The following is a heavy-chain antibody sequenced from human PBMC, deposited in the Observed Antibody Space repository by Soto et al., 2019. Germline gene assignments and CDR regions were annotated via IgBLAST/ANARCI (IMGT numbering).Heavy chain of an antibody. J-gene: IGHJ4*02. CDR1: GFTFSSYA. CDR2: ISYDGSNK. Sequence: QVQLVESGGGVVQPGRSLRLSCAASGFTFSSYAMHWVRQAPGKGLEWVAVISYDGSNKYYADSVKGRFTISRDNSKNTLYLQMNSLRAEDTAVYYCATDRIYSSSWHDYWGQGTLVKVSA. V-gene: IGHV3-30-3*01. D-gene: IGHD6-13*01. CDR3: ATDRIYSSSWHDY.